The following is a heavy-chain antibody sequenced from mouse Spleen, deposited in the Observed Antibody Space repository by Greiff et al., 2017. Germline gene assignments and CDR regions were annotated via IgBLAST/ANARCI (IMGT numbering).Heavy chain of an antibody. Sequence: EVQLVESGGDLVKPGGSLKLSCAASGFTFSSYGMSWVRQTPDKRLELVATINSNGGSTYYPDSVKGRFTISRDNAKNTLYLQMSSLKSEDTAMYYCARGDGYDAWFAYWGQGTLVTVSA. V-gene: IGHV5-6-3*01. CDR1: GFTFSSYG. CDR3: ARGDGYDAWFAY. CDR2: INSNGGST. J-gene: IGHJ3*01. D-gene: IGHD2-2*01.